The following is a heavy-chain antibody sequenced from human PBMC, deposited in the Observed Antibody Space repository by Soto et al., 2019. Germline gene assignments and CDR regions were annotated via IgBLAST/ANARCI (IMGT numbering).Heavy chain of an antibody. Sequence: EASVKVSCKASGYTFTSYAMHWVRQAPGQRLEWMGWINAGNGNTKYSQKFQGRVTITRDTSASTAYMELSSLRSEDTAVYYCARDGRWLHPKARYYYYGMDVWGQGTTVTVSS. CDR3: ARDGRWLHPKARYYYYGMDV. CDR1: GYTFTSYA. D-gene: IGHD5-12*01. J-gene: IGHJ6*02. CDR2: INAGNGNT. V-gene: IGHV1-3*01.